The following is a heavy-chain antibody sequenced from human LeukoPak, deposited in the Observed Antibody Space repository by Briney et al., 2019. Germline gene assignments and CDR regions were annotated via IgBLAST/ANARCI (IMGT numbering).Heavy chain of an antibody. CDR3: AKSQLITMVRGVIDY. D-gene: IGHD3-10*01. J-gene: IGHJ4*02. Sequence: GGSLRLSYAASGFTFSSYAMNWVRQAPGKGLKWVAVIWYDGSNKYYADSVKGRFTISRDNFKNTLYLQMNSLRAEYTAVYYCAKSQLITMVRGVIDYWGQGTLVTVSS. CDR1: GFTFSSYA. CDR2: IWYDGSNK. V-gene: IGHV3-33*06.